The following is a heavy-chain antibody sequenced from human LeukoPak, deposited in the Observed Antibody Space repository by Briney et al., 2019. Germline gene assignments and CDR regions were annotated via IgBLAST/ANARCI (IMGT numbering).Heavy chain of an antibody. CDR3: ARDRITIFGVVRSRYYGMDV. CDR1: GFTFSDYY. D-gene: IGHD3-3*01. Sequence: GGSLRLSCAASGFTFSDYYMSWIRQAPGKGLEWVSYISSSGSTIYYADSVKGRFTISRDNAKNSLYLQMNSLRAEDTAVYYCARDRITIFGVVRSRYYGMDVWGQGTTVTVSS. V-gene: IGHV3-11*01. CDR2: ISSSGSTI. J-gene: IGHJ6*02.